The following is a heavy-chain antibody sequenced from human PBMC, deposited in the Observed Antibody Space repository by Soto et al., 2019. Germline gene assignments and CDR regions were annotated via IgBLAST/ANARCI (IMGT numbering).Heavy chain of an antibody. CDR2: INPNSGNT. CDR3: ARSVEWLASFDY. D-gene: IGHD6-19*01. CDR1: GYTFTSYD. J-gene: IGHJ4*02. Sequence: QVQLVQSGAEVKKPGASVKVSCKASGYTFTSYDINWVRQATGQGLEWMGWINPNSGNTGYAHKFQGRVTMTRNTSISTAYMELSSLRSDDTAVYYCARSVEWLASFDYWGQGTLVTVSS. V-gene: IGHV1-8*01.